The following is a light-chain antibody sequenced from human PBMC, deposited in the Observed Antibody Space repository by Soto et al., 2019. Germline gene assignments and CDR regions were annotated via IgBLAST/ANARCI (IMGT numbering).Light chain of an antibody. CDR2: KAS. CDR3: QQYNTYSRT. V-gene: IGKV1-5*03. Sequence: DIQMTQSPSTLSASVGDRVTITCRASQSVSSWLAWYQQKQGKAPKLLIYKASSLESGVPSRFSGSGSGTEFTLTISSLQPDDIATYYCQQYNTYSRTFGQGTKVEI. CDR1: QSVSSW. J-gene: IGKJ1*01.